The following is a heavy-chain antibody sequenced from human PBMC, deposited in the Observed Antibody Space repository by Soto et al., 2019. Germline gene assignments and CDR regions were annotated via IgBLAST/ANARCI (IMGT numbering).Heavy chain of an antibody. V-gene: IGHV4-34*01. CDR2: INHSGST. CDR1: GGSFSGYY. J-gene: IGHJ4*02. CDR3: ARGWGSIVDY. D-gene: IGHD7-27*01. Sequence: QVQLQQWGAGLLKPSETLSLTCAVYGGSFSGYYWNWIRQPPGKGLEWIGEINHSGSTNYNPSLKSSFTISVDTSKHQSSLKLSSVTAADPAVYYCARGWGSIVDYWGQGTLVTVSS.